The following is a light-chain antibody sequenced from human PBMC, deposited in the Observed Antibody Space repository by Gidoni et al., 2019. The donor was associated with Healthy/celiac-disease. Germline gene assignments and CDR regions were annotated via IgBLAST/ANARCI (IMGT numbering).Light chain of an antibody. CDR2: GAS. V-gene: IGKV3-15*01. Sequence: EIVMTQSPATLSVSPGERATLSCRASQSVSSNLAWYHQKPGQAPRLLIYGASTRATGIPARFSGSGSGTEFPPTISNLQSENFAVYYCQQYNNWQATCGQXTKVEIK. J-gene: IGKJ1*01. CDR3: QQYNNWQAT. CDR1: QSVSSN.